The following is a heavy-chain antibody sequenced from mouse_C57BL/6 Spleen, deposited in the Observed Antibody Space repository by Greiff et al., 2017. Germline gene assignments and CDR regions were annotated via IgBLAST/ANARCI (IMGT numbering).Heavy chain of an antibody. D-gene: IGHD3-2*02. CDR3: ASLNSGYVGY. J-gene: IGHJ2*01. Sequence: VQLQQSGAELVRPGASVKLSCTASGFNIKDDYMHWVKQRPEQGLEWIGWIDPANGATDYASKFQGKATITADTSSNTPYLQLSRLTSEDTAVYYCASLNSGYVGYWGQGTTLTVSS. CDR1: GFNIKDDY. V-gene: IGHV14-4*01. CDR2: IDPANGAT.